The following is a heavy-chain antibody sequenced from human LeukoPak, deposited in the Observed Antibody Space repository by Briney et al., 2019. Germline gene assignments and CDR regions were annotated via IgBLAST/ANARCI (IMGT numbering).Heavy chain of an antibody. Sequence: GGSLRLSCAASGFTFSSYAMHWVRQAPGKGLEWVAVISYDGSNKYYADSVKGRFTISRDNSKNTLYLQMNSLRAEDTAVYYCASGESGLKVDYWGQGTLVTVSS. V-gene: IGHV3-30*04. J-gene: IGHJ4*02. CDR1: GFTFSSYA. CDR2: ISYDGSNK. CDR3: ASGESGLKVDY.